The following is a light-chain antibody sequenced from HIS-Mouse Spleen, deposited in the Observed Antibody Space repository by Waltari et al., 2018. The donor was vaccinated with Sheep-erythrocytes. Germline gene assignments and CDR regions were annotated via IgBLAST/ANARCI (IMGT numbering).Light chain of an antibody. V-gene: IGLV3-10*01. J-gene: IGLJ3*02. CDR3: YSTDSSGNHWV. CDR2: EDS. CDR1: ALPKKY. Sequence: SYELTQLPSVSVSPGQTARITCAGEALPKKYAYWYQQKSGQAPVLVIYEDSKRPSGIPERFSGSTSGTMATLTISGAQVEDEADYYCYSTDSSGNHWVFGGGTKLTVL.